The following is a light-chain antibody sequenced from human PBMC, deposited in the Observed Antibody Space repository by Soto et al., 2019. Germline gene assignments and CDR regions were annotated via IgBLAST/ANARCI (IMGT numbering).Light chain of an antibody. J-gene: IGKJ5*01. CDR2: AAS. CDR3: QKYNSAPSIT. CDR1: QGISNY. Sequence: DIQMTQSPSSLSASVGDRVTITCRASQGISNYLAWYQQNPGKVPKLLIYAASTLQSGVPSRFSGSGSGTEFTLPISSLQPEDVATYYCQKYNSAPSITFGQGTRLEI. V-gene: IGKV1-27*01.